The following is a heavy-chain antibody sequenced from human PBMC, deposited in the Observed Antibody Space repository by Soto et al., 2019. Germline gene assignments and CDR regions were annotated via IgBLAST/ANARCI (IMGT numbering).Heavy chain of an antibody. Sequence: GASVKVSCKASGYTFTDYFIHWVRQAPGQGFEWMGWINPNSRGTNYAQKFQGRVTMTRGTSNSTAYMELRGLRSDDTAVYYCARVTLKAGNWFDPWGQGTLVTVSS. J-gene: IGHJ5*02. CDR1: GYTFTDYF. CDR3: ARVTLKAGNWFDP. CDR2: INPNSRGT. V-gene: IGHV1-2*02.